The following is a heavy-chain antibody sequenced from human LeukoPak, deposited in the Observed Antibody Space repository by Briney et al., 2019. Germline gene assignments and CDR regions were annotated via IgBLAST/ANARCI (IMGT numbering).Heavy chain of an antibody. V-gene: IGHV4-4*07. Sequence: SETLSLTCTVSGGSISSYYWSWIRQPAGKGLEWIGRIYTSGSTNYNPSLKSRVTMSVDTSKNQFSLKLSSVTAADTAVYYCARDQYYYGSGSYGLDYWGQGTLVTVSS. J-gene: IGHJ4*02. CDR3: ARDQYYYGSGSYGLDY. CDR1: GGSISSYY. D-gene: IGHD3-10*01. CDR2: IYTSGST.